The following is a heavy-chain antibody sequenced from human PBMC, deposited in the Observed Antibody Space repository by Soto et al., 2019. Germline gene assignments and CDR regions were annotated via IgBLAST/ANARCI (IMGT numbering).Heavy chain of an antibody. CDR1: GDSLSSGDYY. D-gene: IGHD3-10*01. Sequence: QVQLQESGPGLVKPSQTLSLTCSVSGDSLSSGDYYWSWIRQPPGKGLEWIGYISYSGYTYYNPSLRSRLTMSVDTSKNQCSLKLTSVTAADRALYYCARGARERSAGYCFDYWGQGTLVTVSS. J-gene: IGHJ4*02. CDR3: ARGARERSAGYCFDY. V-gene: IGHV4-30-4*01. CDR2: ISYSGYT.